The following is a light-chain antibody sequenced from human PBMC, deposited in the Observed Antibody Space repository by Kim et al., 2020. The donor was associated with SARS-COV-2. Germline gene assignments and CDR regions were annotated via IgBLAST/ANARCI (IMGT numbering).Light chain of an antibody. CDR3: QQHGSSPRT. CDR2: GAS. J-gene: IGKJ5*01. CDR1: ETLSSSY. Sequence: PGERATLSCRANETLSSSYIGWYQQKPGRAPRLLAFGASSRATGIPDRFSCGGSGTDFTLTITRLEPEDFAVYFCQQHGSSPRTFGQGTRLEIK. V-gene: IGKV3-20*01.